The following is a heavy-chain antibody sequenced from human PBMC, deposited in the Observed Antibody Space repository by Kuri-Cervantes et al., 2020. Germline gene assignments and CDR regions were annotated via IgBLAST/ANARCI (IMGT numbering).Heavy chain of an antibody. CDR3: ARDGEVWFGEYYFDY. Sequence: GGSLRLSCAASGFTFSSYWMHWVRQAPGKGLVWVSRINSDGSSTSYADSVKGRFTISRDNAKNTLYLQMNSLRAEDTAVYYCARDGEVWFGEYYFDYWGQGTPVTVSS. CDR1: GFTFSSYW. V-gene: IGHV3-74*01. D-gene: IGHD3-10*01. J-gene: IGHJ4*02. CDR2: INSDGSST.